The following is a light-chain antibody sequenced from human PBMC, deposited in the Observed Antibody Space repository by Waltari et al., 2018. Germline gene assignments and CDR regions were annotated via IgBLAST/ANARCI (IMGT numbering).Light chain of an antibody. J-gene: IGKJ2*02. CDR1: RTIDD. V-gene: IGKV1-39*01. Sequence: QMTQSPSSLSASVGDRVTITCRASRTIDDLSWYQHKPGEAPKLLIYETSTLQSGVPTRFSASKFGTTFILTISSLQPEDFATYFCQPNYDTPRTLGQVTKVDIK. CDR3: QPNYDTPRT. CDR2: ETS.